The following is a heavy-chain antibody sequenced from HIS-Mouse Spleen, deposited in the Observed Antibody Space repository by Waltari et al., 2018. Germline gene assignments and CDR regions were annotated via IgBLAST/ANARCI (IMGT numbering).Heavy chain of an antibody. CDR2: ISSSSSYI. V-gene: IGHV3-21*01. Sequence: EVQLVESGGGLVKPGGSLRLSCAASGFTFSRYSMNWVRQAPGKGLEWVSSISSSSSYIYYADSVKGRFTISRDNAKNSLYLQMNSLRAEDTAVYYCARDATGTTDYWGQGTLVTVSS. CDR1: GFTFSRYS. CDR3: ARDATGTTDY. D-gene: IGHD1-7*01. J-gene: IGHJ4*02.